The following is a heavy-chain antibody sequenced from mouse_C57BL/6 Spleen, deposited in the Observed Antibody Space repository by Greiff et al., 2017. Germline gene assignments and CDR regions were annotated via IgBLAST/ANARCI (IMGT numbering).Heavy chain of an antibody. CDR2: IDPSDSST. CDR3: ERRSHYYSNDDWFAY. V-gene: IGHV1-50*01. CDR1: GYTFTSYW. Sequence: QVQLQQPGAELVKPGASVKLSCKASGYTFTSYWMQWVKQRPGQGLEWIGEIDPSDSSTNYNQKFKGKATLTVDTSSSTAYMQLSSLTSEDSAVYYCERRSHYYSNDDWFAYWGPGALVTVAA. J-gene: IGHJ3*01. D-gene: IGHD2-5*01.